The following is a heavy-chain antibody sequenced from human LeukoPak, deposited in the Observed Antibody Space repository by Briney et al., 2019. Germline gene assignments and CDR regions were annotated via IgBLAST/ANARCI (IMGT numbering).Heavy chain of an antibody. CDR3: ARDVAGGLSIDP. D-gene: IGHD6-13*01. J-gene: IGHJ5*02. V-gene: IGHV3-33*01. CDR2: IWYDGSNK. Sequence: GGSLRLSCAASGFTFSSYGMHWVRQAPGKGLEWVAVIWYDGSNKYYADSVKGRFTISRDNSKNTLYLQMNSLRAEDTAVYYCARDVAGGLSIDPWGQGTLVTVSP. CDR1: GFTFSSYG.